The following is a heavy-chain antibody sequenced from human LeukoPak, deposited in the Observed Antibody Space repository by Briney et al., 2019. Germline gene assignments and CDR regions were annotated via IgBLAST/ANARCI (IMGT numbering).Heavy chain of an antibody. CDR3: AQECDYRTISHMPCY. J-gene: IGHJ4*02. CDR1: ALPPTNDA. V-gene: IGHV3-23*01. D-gene: IGHD4-11*01. CDR2: ISGGGWT. Sequence: PGGSLRLSCAASALPPTNDARSWGRQARGEGVGWASSISGGGWTSYADSVKGRFFISRETSTNTLYLQMNSLRVEDTSVYYCAQECDYRTISHMPCYWGQGTLVTVPS.